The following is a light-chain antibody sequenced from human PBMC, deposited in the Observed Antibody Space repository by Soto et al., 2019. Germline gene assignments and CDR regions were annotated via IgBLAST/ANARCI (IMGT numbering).Light chain of an antibody. CDR3: QQRSNWPPT. V-gene: IGKV3-11*01. CDR1: QSVSSY. CDR2: DAS. J-gene: IGKJ3*01. Sequence: EIVLTQSPATLSLSPGERATLSCRASQSVSSYLAWYQQKPGKAPRLLIYDASNRATGIPARFSGSGSGTVFTLTISSLEPEDFAVYYCQQRSNWPPTFGPGTKVDIK.